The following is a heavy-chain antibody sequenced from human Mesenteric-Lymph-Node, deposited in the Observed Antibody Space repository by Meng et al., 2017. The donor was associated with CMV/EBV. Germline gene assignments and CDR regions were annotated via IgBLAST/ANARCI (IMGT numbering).Heavy chain of an antibody. Sequence: TFSSYYITWVRQAPGRGLEWMGIINPSGGSTSYAQKFQGRVTMTRDTSTITVYMELSSLRSEDTAVYYCARDLIDKGSSGWPVGFDYWGQGTLVTVSS. CDR1: TFSSYY. CDR2: INPSGGST. V-gene: IGHV1-46*01. CDR3: ARDLIDKGSSGWPVGFDY. J-gene: IGHJ4*02. D-gene: IGHD6-19*01.